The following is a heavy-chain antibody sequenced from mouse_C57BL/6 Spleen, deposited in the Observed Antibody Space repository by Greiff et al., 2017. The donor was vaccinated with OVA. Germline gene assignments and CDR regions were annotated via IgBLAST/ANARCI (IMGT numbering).Heavy chain of an antibody. D-gene: IGHD2-1*01. V-gene: IGHV1-20*01. CDR1: GYSFTGYF. Sequence: VQLQQSGPELVKPGDSVKISCKASGYSFTGYFMNWVMPSHGKSLEWIGRINPYNGDTFYNQKFKGKATLTVDKSSSTAHMELRSLTSEDSAVYYCARGEIYYGNYSGYWGQGTTLTVSS. CDR2: INPYNGDT. CDR3: ARGEIYYGNYSGY. J-gene: IGHJ2*01.